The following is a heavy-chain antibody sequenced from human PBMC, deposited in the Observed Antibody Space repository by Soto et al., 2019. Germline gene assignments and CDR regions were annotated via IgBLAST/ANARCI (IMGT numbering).Heavy chain of an antibody. CDR3: ARVVHAHYYDTSGYGYFDY. CDR2: IFYSGSA. D-gene: IGHD3-22*01. V-gene: IGHV4-39*01. CDR1: GGSISSSSYF. J-gene: IGHJ4*02. Sequence: LETQCLTCTVFGGSISSSSYFWGWIRQPPGKGLVWIGSIFYSGSAYYNPSLQSRVTMSVDTPKNQFSLKLTSVTAADTAVYFCARVVHAHYYDTSGYGYFDYWGQGTLVTVSS.